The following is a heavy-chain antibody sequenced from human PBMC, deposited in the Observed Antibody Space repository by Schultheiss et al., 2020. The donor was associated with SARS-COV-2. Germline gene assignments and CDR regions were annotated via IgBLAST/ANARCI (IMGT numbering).Heavy chain of an antibody. J-gene: IGHJ5*02. CDR2: INAGNGNT. CDR3: ARDYDFWSGKNWLDP. Sequence: ASVKVSCKASGYTFTSYAMHWVRQAPGQRLEWMGWINAGNGNTEYSQKLQGRVTMTRNTSISTAYMELSSLRSDDTAIYYCARDYDFWSGKNWLDPWGQGTLVTVSS. CDR1: GYTFTSYA. V-gene: IGHV1-3*01. D-gene: IGHD3-3*01.